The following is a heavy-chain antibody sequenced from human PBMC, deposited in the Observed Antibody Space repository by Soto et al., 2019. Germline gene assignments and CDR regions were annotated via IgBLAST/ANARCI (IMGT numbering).Heavy chain of an antibody. CDR3: AIEFLRPFDY. J-gene: IGHJ4*02. Sequence: EVQLLESGGGLVQPGGSLRLSCAASGFTFSNYAMSWVRQAPGKGLEWVSGISGSGDSTYYADSVKGRFTISRDNSKNTLYLQMNRLRAEDTAVYYCAIEFLRPFDYWGQGTLVTVSS. V-gene: IGHV3-23*01. CDR2: ISGSGDST. CDR1: GFTFSNYA.